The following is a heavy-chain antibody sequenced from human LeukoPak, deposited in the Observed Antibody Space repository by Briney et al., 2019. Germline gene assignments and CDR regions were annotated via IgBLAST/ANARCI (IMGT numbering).Heavy chain of an antibody. J-gene: IGHJ4*02. CDR3: AKAQWELRQYYYFDY. Sequence: NPGGSLRLSCAASGFTFRSYSMNWVRQAPGKGLEWVSSISSSSSYIYYADSVKGRFTISRDNAKNSLYLQMNSLRAEDTAVYYCAKAQWELRQYYYFDYWGQGTLVTVSS. V-gene: IGHV3-21*04. CDR2: ISSSSSYI. CDR1: GFTFRSYS. D-gene: IGHD1-26*01.